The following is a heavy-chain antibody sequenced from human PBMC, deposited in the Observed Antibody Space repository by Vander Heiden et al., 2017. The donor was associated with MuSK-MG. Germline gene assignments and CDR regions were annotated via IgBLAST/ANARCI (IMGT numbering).Heavy chain of an antibody. CDR1: GFTFSSYS. D-gene: IGHD3-16*01. J-gene: IGHJ4*02. Sequence: EVQLVESGGGLVKPGGSLRLYCAASGFTFSSYSMNWVRQAPGKGLEWVSSISSSSSYIYYADSVKGRFTISRDNAKNSLYLQMNSLRAEDTAVYYCARGTYYDYVWGSSDYWGQGTLVTVSS. V-gene: IGHV3-21*01. CDR2: ISSSSSYI. CDR3: ARGTYYDYVWGSSDY.